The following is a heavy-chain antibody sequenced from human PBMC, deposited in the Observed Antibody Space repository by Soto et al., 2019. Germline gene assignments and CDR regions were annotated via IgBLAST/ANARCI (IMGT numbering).Heavy chain of an antibody. CDR2: IYHSGGD. J-gene: IGHJ4*02. CDR1: GYSISSGYY. V-gene: IGHV4-38-2*02. CDR3: ARETAHRGASGRPLQPENFDS. Sequence: PSETLSLTCTVSGYSISSGYYWAWIRQPPGKGLEWIWSIYHSGGDYYNPSLKSRVTFSVNTSKNQFSLKLTSVTAADTATYYCARETAHRGASGRPLQPENFDSWGLGTLVTVSS. D-gene: IGHD3-10*01.